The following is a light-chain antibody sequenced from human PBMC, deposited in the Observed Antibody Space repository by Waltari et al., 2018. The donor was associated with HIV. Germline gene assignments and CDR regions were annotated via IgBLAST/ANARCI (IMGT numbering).Light chain of an antibody. CDR3: ASWDDKRDGWV. CDR2: NND. Sequence: QSLLPQPPSASGTPGQRVTISCSGSYSNIGSNTVNWHQQLPGSAPRALIYNNDQRPSGVPDRFSGSKSGTSASLAISGLQSEDQGDYYCASWDDKRDGWVFGGGTRLTVL. CDR1: YSNIGSNT. J-gene: IGLJ3*02. V-gene: IGLV1-44*01.